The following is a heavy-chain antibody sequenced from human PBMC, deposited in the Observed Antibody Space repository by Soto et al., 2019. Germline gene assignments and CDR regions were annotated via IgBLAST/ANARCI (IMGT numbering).Heavy chain of an antibody. CDR3: ARDSHDYGDTLYFQH. V-gene: IGHV1-18*01. J-gene: IGHJ1*01. CDR2: ISAYNGNT. CDR1: GYTFTNYG. Sequence: ATVKVSCKASGYTFTNYGISWVRQAPGQRLEWMGWISAYNGNTNYAQKLQGRVTMTTDTSTSTAYMELRSLRSDDTAVYYCARDSHDYGDTLYFQHWGQGTLVTISS. D-gene: IGHD4-17*01.